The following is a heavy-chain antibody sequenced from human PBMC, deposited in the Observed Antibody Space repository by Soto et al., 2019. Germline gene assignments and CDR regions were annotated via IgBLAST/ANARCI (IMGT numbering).Heavy chain of an antibody. D-gene: IGHD4-17*01. CDR2: INHSGST. CDR3: ARSQPKRTTRARGAFDI. Sequence: QVQLQQWGAGLLKPSETLSLTCAVYGGSFSGYYWSWIRQPPGKGLEWIGEINHSGSTNYNPSLKSRVTISVYTSKNQFSLKLSSVTAAVTAVYYCARSQPKRTTRARGAFDIWGQGTMVTVSS. J-gene: IGHJ3*02. CDR1: GGSFSGYY. V-gene: IGHV4-34*01.